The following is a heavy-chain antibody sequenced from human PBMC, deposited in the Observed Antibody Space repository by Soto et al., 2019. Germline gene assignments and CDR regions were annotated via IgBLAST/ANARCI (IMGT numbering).Heavy chain of an antibody. J-gene: IGHJ4*02. CDR2: IYYSGST. D-gene: IGHD1-20*01. CDR3: ARGGGNWNDFDY. Sequence: QVQLQESGPGLVKPSETLSLTCTVSGDSISSYYWSWIRQPPGKGLEWIGYIYYSGSTNYNPSLKSRVTISVDTSKNQFSLKLSSVTAADTAVYYCARGGGNWNDFDYWGQGTLVTVSS. V-gene: IGHV4-59*01. CDR1: GDSISSYY.